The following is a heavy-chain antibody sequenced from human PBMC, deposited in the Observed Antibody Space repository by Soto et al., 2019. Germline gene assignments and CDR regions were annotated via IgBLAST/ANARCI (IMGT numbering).Heavy chain of an antibody. V-gene: IGHV1-3*05. CDR2: INAGNGNT. CDR1: GYTFTSYA. CDR3: ATIPIQLDPSGMDV. D-gene: IGHD1-1*01. Sequence: QVQLVQSGAEEKKPGASVKVSCKASGYTFTSYAIHWVRQAPGQRLEWMGWINAGNGNTKYSQKFQGRVTITRDTSATTASMPLSSLRSEAPAVSYFATIPIQLDPSGMDVWGQGTTVTVSS. J-gene: IGHJ6*02.